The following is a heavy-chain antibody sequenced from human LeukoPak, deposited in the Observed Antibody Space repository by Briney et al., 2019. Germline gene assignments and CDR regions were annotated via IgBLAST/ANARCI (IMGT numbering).Heavy chain of an antibody. J-gene: IGHJ5*02. CDR2: MYSGGDT. Sequence: GGSLRLSCAASGFTVSDNYMSWVRQAQGKGLEWVSVMYSGGDTYYADSVKGRFTFSRDISKNTLYLQMNGLRTEDTAMYYCARDAPQVPAAGVLASWGQGTLVTVSS. V-gene: IGHV3-53*01. CDR1: GFTVSDNY. D-gene: IGHD6-13*01. CDR3: ARDAPQVPAAGVLAS.